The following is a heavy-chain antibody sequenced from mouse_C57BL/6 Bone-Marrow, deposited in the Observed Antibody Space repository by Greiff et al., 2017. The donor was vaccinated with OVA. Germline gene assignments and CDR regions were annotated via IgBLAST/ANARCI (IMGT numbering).Heavy chain of an antibody. CDR1: GYSFTGYF. V-gene: IGHV1-20*01. CDR2: INPYNGDT. D-gene: IGHD2-4*01. CDR3: ARGDDYGYYYAMDY. J-gene: IGHJ4*01. Sequence: VQLQQSGPELVKPGDSVKISCKASGYSFTGYFMNWVMQSHGKSLEWIGRINPYNGDTFYNQKFKGKATLTVDKSSSTAHMELRSLTSEDSAVYYCARGDDYGYYYAMDYWGQGTSVTVSS.